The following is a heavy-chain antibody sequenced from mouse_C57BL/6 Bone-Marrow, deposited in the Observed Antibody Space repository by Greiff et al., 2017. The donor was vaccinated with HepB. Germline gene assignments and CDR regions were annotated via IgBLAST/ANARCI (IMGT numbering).Heavy chain of an antibody. V-gene: IGHV3-8*01. D-gene: IGHD1-1*01. Sequence: EVNLVESGPGLAKPSQTLSLTCSVPGYSITSDYWNWIRKFPGNKLEYMGYISYSGSTYYNPSLKSRISITRDTSKNQYYLQLNSVTTEDTATYYCARGTLITTVVADYAMDYWGQGTSVTVSS. J-gene: IGHJ4*01. CDR1: GYSITSDY. CDR3: ARGTLITTVVADYAMDY. CDR2: ISYSGST.